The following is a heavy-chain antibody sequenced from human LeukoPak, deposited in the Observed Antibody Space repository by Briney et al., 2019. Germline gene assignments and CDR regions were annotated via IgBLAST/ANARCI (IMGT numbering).Heavy chain of an antibody. V-gene: IGHV3-48*03. CDR2: ISSSGNTI. CDR1: GLTFSTYE. Sequence: PGGSLRLSCTASGLTFSTYEMSWVRQAPGKGLEWLSYISSSGNTIFYSDSVKGRFTISRDNAKNLLYLQMNDLRLEDTAVYYCARTARHLDYWGQGTLVTVSS. D-gene: IGHD5-18*01. J-gene: IGHJ4*02. CDR3: ARTARHLDY.